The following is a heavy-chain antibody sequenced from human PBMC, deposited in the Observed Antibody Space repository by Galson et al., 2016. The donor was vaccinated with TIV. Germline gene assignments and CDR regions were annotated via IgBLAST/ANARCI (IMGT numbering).Heavy chain of an antibody. J-gene: IGHJ4*02. CDR3: ARDRRGVLDSTLFDN. CDR1: GYSFTDYY. CDR2: VNPKSGDT. V-gene: IGHV1-2*02. D-gene: IGHD6-13*01. Sequence: SVKVSCKASGYSFTDYYIHWVRQAPGQGFEWMGWVNPKSGDTNYAQKFQGRVAMTRDTSINTAYMELSRLRSDDTAVYYCARDRRGVLDSTLFDNWGQGTPVTVSS.